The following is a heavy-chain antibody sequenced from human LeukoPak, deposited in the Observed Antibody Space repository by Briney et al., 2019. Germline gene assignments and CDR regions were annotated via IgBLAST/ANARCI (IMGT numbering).Heavy chain of an antibody. J-gene: IGHJ6*03. V-gene: IGHV1-18*01. Sequence: GASVKVSCKPSGDTFTSYGISWVRQAPGQGLEWMGWISAYNGNTNYAQKFQGRVTMTRDTSISTAYMELSRLTSDDTAVYYCARGHGSYYYYMDVWGKGTTVTVSS. CDR1: GDTFTSYG. CDR3: ARGHGSYYYYMDV. D-gene: IGHD3-10*01. CDR2: ISAYNGNT.